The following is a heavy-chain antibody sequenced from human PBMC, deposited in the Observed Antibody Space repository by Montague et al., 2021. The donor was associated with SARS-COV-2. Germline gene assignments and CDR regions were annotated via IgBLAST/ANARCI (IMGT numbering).Heavy chain of an antibody. CDR3: ARGLGCSGGRCYGDWLDP. Sequence: SETLSLTCAVSGVSIGSNNWWSWVRQPPGKGLEWIGEIYHGGSTXXNPSLKSRVTISVDKSKNQFSLKMSSVTAADTAVFYCARGLGCSGGRCYGDWLDPWGQGTLVTVSS. V-gene: IGHV4-4*02. D-gene: IGHD2-15*01. CDR1: GVSIGSNNW. J-gene: IGHJ5*02. CDR2: IYHGGST.